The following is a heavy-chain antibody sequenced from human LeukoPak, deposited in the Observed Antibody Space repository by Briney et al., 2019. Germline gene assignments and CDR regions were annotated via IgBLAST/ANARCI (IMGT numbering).Heavy chain of an antibody. CDR1: GYIFSGHY. V-gene: IGHV1-2*02. Sequence: ASVNVSCKASGYIFSGHYIQWVRQGPGQGLEWVGWINPASGGTNNAQKFHGRVTMTTDTSISTVYMELNSLRYDDTAVYYCARVLFPSGPTRCFDPWGQGTLVTVSS. J-gene: IGHJ5*02. D-gene: IGHD2-21*01. CDR3: ARVLFPSGPTRCFDP. CDR2: INPASGGT.